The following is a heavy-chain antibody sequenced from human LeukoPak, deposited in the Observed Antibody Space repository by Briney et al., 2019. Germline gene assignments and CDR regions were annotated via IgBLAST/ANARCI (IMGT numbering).Heavy chain of an antibody. CDR2: ISSGSRTI. Sequence: GGSLRLSCAVSGFTFSTYAMSWVRQAPGKGLEWVSYISSGSRTIYYADSVKGRFTISRDNAKNSLYLQMNRLRDEDTAVYYCARDTLRSGSFFDYWGQGTLVTVSS. CDR1: GFTFSTYA. J-gene: IGHJ4*02. CDR3: ARDTLRSGSFFDY. D-gene: IGHD1-26*01. V-gene: IGHV3-48*02.